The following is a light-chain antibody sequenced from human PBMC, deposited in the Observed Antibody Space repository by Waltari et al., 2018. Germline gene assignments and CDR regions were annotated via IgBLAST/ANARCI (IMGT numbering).Light chain of an antibody. CDR2: DEN. CDR1: SSDVGNYNL. J-gene: IGLJ3*02. CDR3: CSYAGSYTWV. Sequence: QSALTQPASVSGSPGQSITISCTGTSSDVGNYNLVSWYQQYPGKAPKVIIYDENRRPSGVSDRLSGSKSGNTASLTISGVQAEDEADYYCCSYAGSYTWVFGGGTKLTVL. V-gene: IGLV2-23*01.